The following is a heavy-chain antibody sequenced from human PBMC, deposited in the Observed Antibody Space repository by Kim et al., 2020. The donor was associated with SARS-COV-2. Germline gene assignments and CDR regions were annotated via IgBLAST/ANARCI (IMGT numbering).Heavy chain of an antibody. D-gene: IGHD5-12*01. CDR1: GFTFSSYG. V-gene: IGHV3-33*05. CDR2: ISYDGSNK. Sequence: GGSLRLSCAASGFTFSSYGMHWVRQAPGKGLEWVAVISYDGSNKYYADSVKGRFTISRDNSKNTLYLQMNSLRAEDTAVYYCARDRYSGYDQSGYYYYG. J-gene: IGHJ6*01. CDR3: ARDRYSGYDQSGYYYYG.